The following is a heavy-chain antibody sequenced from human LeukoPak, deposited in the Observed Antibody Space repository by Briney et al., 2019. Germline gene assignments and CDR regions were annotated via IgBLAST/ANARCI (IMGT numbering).Heavy chain of an antibody. J-gene: IGHJ4*02. V-gene: IGHV3-11*04. CDR3: ATSRVFDY. CDR1: GFTFSDYF. CDR2: INSAGDNI. Sequence: GGSLRLSCVASGFTFSDYFMSWIRQAPGKGLEWLSFINSAGDNIYYADSVKGRFTISRDNAKKTLYLEMNSLRMEDTSIYYCATSRVFDYWGQGTLVTVSS.